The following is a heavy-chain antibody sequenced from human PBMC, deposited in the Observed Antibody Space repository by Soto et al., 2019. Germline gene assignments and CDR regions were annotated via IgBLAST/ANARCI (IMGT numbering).Heavy chain of an antibody. CDR1: GFTFSNFW. J-gene: IGHJ6*02. D-gene: IGHD5-18*01. CDR3: ASPVRYSYGYYFYGMDV. V-gene: IGHV3-74*01. CDR2: INSDGSST. Sequence: EVQLVESGGGLVQPGGSLRLSCAASGFTFSNFWMHWVRQAPGKGLVWVSRINSDGSSTNYADSVKGRFTIPRDNAKNTLYLQMNSLRAEDTSVYYCASPVRYSYGYYFYGMDVWGQGTTVTVSS.